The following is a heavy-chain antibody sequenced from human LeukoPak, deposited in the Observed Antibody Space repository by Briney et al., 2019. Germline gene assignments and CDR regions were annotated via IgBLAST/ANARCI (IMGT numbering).Heavy chain of an antibody. Sequence: GGSLRLSCAASGFTFRNYAMTWVRQAPGKGLDWVSAVDSTGEYTWHADSVRGRLTISRDNSKNTVYLQMDSLRAEDSAVYYCARGSTCYESSGQVPFDYWGQGTLVTVSS. CDR2: VDSTGEYT. CDR1: GFTFRNYA. D-gene: IGHD3-22*01. V-gene: IGHV3-23*01. CDR3: ARGSTCYESSGQVPFDY. J-gene: IGHJ4*02.